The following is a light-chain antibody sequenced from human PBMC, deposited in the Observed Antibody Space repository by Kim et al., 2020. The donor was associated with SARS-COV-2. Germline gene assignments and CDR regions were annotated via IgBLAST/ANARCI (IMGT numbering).Light chain of an antibody. Sequence: EIVLTQSPGTLSLSPGERATLPCRASQSVTSSYLAWYQQKPGQTPRLLIYGPSSRATGVPDRFSGSESGTDFTLTISRLEPEDFAVYYCQQYGSSPVTFGQGTKLEIK. J-gene: IGKJ2*01. CDR1: QSVTSSY. CDR2: GPS. CDR3: QQYGSSPVT. V-gene: IGKV3-20*01.